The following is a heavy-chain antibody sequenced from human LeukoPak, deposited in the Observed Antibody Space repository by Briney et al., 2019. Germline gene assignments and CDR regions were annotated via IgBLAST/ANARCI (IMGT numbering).Heavy chain of an antibody. D-gene: IGHD3-10*01. V-gene: IGHV4-4*02. J-gene: IGHJ4*02. CDR3: ARLTVMVRGVEEPNFDY. Sequence: PGGTLRLSCAASGFTFSSYGMHWVRQPPGKGLEWIGEIYHSGSTNYNPSLKSRVTISVDKSKNQFSLKLSSVTAADTAVYYCARLTVMVRGVEEPNFDYWGQGTLVTVSS. CDR1: GFTFSSYG. CDR2: IYHSGST.